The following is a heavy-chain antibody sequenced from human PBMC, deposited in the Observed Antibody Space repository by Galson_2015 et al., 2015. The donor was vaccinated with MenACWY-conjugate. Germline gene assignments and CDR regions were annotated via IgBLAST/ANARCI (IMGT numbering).Heavy chain of an antibody. J-gene: IGHJ5*02. CDR2: FDPEDGET. V-gene: IGHV1-24*01. D-gene: IGHD3-22*01. CDR1: GYTLTELS. CDR3: AKDLRVGYDSSGYRKSNWFDP. Sequence: QSGAEVTKPGESLKISCKVSGYTLTELSMHWVRQAPGKGLEWMGGFDPEDGETIYAQKFQGRVTMTEDTSTDTAYMELSSLRSEDTAVYYCAKDLRVGYDSSGYRKSNWFDPWGQGTLVTVSS.